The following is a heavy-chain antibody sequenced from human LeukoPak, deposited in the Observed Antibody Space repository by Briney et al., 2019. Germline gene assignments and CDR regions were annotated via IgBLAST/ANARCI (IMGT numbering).Heavy chain of an antibody. D-gene: IGHD3-9*01. Sequence: GGSLRLSCAASGFTFSSYYMAWARQAPGKGLEWVSVIYHSGNTDYADSVKGRFTISRDNSKNTVYLQMSSLRAEDTAVYYCARVRVTGYSNFAYWGQGTLVTVSS. J-gene: IGHJ4*02. CDR1: GFTFSSYY. CDR2: IYHSGNT. CDR3: ARVRVTGYSNFAY. V-gene: IGHV3-53*01.